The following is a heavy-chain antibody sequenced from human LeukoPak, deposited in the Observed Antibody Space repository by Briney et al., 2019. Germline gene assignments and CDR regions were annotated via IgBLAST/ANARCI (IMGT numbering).Heavy chain of an antibody. V-gene: IGHV1-18*01. CDR3: ARDFRYCSGRSCYYFDY. D-gene: IGHD2-15*01. J-gene: IGHJ4*02. CDR2: ISAYNGNT. Sequence: ASVKVSCKASGYTFTSYGISWVRQAPGQGLEWMGWISAYNGNTNYAQKLQGRVTMTTDTSTSTAYMELRSLRSDDTAVYYCARDFRYCSGRSCYYFDYWGQGTLVTVSS. CDR1: GYTFTSYG.